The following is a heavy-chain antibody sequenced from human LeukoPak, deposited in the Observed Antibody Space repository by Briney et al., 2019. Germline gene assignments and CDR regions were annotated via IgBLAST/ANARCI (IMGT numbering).Heavy chain of an antibody. D-gene: IGHD6-19*01. CDR1: GFTFNDDD. V-gene: IGHV3-11*01. J-gene: IGHJ4*02. CDR3: ASDPNSYSSGWPIFDS. Sequence: SLRLSCAASGFTFNDDDMNWIRQAPGKGLEWVSYINSSDSNTYYAYSVKGRFTISRDNAKNSLFLQMNSLRAEDTAVYYCASDPNSYSSGWPIFDSWGQGTLVTVSS. CDR2: INSSDSNT.